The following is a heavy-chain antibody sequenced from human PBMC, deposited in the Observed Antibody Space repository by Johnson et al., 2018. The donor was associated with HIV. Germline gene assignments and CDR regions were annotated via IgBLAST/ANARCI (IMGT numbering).Heavy chain of an antibody. V-gene: IGHV3-30*09. CDR1: GFTFSSYA. CDR3: VREGYSSSSDAFDI. D-gene: IGHD6-6*01. Sequence: QVQLVESGGGVVQPGRSLRLSCAASGFTFSSYAMHWVRQAPGKGLEWVAVISYDGSNKYYADSVKGRFAISRDNSKNSHYLHMNSLRPEDTAIYYCVREGYSSSSDAFDIWGQGTMVTVSS. J-gene: IGHJ3*02. CDR2: ISYDGSNK.